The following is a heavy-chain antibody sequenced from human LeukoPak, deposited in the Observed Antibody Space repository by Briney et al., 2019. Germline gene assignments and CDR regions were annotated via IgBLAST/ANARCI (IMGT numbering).Heavy chain of an antibody. CDR1: GGTFSSYA. D-gene: IGHD3-9*01. CDR3: ARGTRYFDWLSY. V-gene: IGHV1-69*05. Sequence: SVKVSCKASGGTFSSYAISWVRQAPGQGLEWVGGIIPIFGTANYAQKFQGRVTITTDESTSTAYMELSSLRSEDTAVYYCARGTRYFDWLSYWGQGTLVTVSS. J-gene: IGHJ4*02. CDR2: IIPIFGTA.